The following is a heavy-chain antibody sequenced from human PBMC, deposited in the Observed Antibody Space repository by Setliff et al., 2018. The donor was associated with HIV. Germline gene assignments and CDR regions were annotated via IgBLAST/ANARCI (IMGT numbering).Heavy chain of an antibody. D-gene: IGHD3-22*01. CDR2: ISAHNGHT. CDR3: ARGGGSSYLYHSRGSEYFQY. CDR1: GYRFTSYA. Sequence: ASVKVSCKASGYRFTSYAISWVRQAPGQGLEWMGWISAHNGHTNYAHKFQGRVTMTRDTSISTAYMELSSLTSEDTAVYYCARGGGSSYLYHSRGSEYFQYWGQGALVTVSS. J-gene: IGHJ1*01. V-gene: IGHV1-18*01.